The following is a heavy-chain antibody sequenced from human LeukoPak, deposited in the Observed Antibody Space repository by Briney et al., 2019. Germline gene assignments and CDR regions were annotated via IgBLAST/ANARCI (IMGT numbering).Heavy chain of an antibody. Sequence: ASVKVSCKASGYTFTSYAIHWVRQAPGQRLEWMGWINAGNGNTKYSQKFQGRVTITRDTSASTAYMELSSLRSEDTAVYYCARDHVGSSWPPYYYYGMDVWGQGTTVTVSS. V-gene: IGHV1-3*01. J-gene: IGHJ6*02. CDR2: INAGNGNT. D-gene: IGHD6-13*01. CDR3: ARDHVGSSWPPYYYYGMDV. CDR1: GYTFTSYA.